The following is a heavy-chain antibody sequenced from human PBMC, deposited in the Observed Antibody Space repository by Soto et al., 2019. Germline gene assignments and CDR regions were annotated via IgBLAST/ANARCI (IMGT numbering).Heavy chain of an antibody. CDR3: ASLTSEHYDILTGTNPYDAFDI. CDR1: GFTFSSYD. Sequence: GGSLRLSCAASGFTFSSYDMNWVRQAPGKGLEWVSYISSSGSTIYYADSVKGRFTISRDNAKNSLYLQMNSLRAEDAAVYDCASLTSEHYDILTGTNPYDAFDIWGQGTMVTVSS. CDR2: ISSSGSTI. D-gene: IGHD3-9*01. V-gene: IGHV3-48*03. J-gene: IGHJ3*02.